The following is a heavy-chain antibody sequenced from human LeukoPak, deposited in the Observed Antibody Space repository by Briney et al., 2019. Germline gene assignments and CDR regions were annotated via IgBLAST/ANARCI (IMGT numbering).Heavy chain of an antibody. CDR2: ISSSSSYI. D-gene: IGHD6-13*01. CDR1: GFTFSTYT. V-gene: IGHV3-21*01. CDR3: AREVSSWYEVMVDY. Sequence: PGGSLRLSCAASGFTFSTYTMNWVRQAPGKGLEWVSSISSSSSYIYYADSVKGRFTISRDNAKNSLYLQMNSLRAEDTAVYYCAREVSSWYEVMVDYWGQGTLVTVSS. J-gene: IGHJ4*02.